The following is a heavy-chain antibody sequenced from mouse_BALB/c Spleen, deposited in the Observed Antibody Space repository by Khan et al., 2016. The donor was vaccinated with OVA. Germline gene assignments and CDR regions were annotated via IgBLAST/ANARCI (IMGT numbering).Heavy chain of an antibody. J-gene: IGHJ3*01. CDR2: ISSGGDYT. D-gene: IGHD4-1*01. V-gene: IGHV5-6*01. CDR3: ASHLTGSFAY. CDR1: GFTFSNYG. Sequence: EVELVESGGDLVKPGGSLKLSCAASGFTFSNYGMSWVRQTPDKRLEWVATISSGGDYTYYPDSVKGRFTIFRDNAKNTLYLQMSSLKSEDTAMYQCASHLTGSFAYWGQGTLVTVSA.